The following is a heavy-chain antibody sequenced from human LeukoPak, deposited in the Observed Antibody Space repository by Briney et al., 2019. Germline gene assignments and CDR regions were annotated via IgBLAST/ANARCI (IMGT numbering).Heavy chain of an antibody. CDR3: AKTIYDYYGMDV. CDR2: ISYDGSNK. Sequence: PGGSLRLSCVASGFAFSNFPMHWVRQAPGKGLEWVAVISYDGSNKYYADSVKGRFTISRDNSKNTLYLQMNSLRAEDTAVYYCAKTIYDYYGMDVWGQGTTVTVSS. CDR1: GFAFSNFP. V-gene: IGHV3-30*18. J-gene: IGHJ6*02.